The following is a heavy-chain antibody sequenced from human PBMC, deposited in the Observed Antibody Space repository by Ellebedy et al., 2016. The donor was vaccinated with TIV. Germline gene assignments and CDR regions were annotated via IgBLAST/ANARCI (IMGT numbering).Heavy chain of an antibody. Sequence: PGGSLRLSCVASGFTIINYAMTWVRQAPGKGLAWVSAISISGCSTYYADSVKGRFTISRDESKNTVYLQMNSRRVDDTAIYYCARVAGGVFGYWGQGTLVTVSS. CDR2: ISISGCST. V-gene: IGHV3-23*01. J-gene: IGHJ4*02. CDR1: GFTIINYA. CDR3: ARVAGGVFGY. D-gene: IGHD6-19*01.